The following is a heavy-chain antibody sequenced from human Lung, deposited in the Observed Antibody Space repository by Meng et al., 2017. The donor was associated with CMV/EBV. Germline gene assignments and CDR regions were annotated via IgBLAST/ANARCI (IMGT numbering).Heavy chain of an antibody. CDR3: ATVISSYSSTWEYNLYYAYYGMDD. D-gene: IGHD6-13*01. J-gene: IGHJ6*02. Sequence: SLKISCEASGFSFSIYGMHWVRQAPGKGLEWVALISNDGSNEYYADSVEGRFTISRDNSKNTLYLQMNSLRTEDTAVYYCATVISSYSSTWEYNLYYAYYGMDDWGQGTXVTVSS. V-gene: IGHV3-30-3*01. CDR2: ISNDGSNE. CDR1: GFSFSIYG.